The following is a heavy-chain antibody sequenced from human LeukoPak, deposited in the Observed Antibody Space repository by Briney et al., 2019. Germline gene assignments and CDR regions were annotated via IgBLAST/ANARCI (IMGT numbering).Heavy chain of an antibody. CDR1: GGSFSGYY. CDR3: AKESSTRGPGFDP. J-gene: IGHJ5*02. D-gene: IGHD2-2*01. V-gene: IGHV4-34*01. Sequence: SETLSLTCAVYGGSFSGYYGSWIRQPPGKGLEWIGEINHSGSTNYNPSLKSRVTISVDTSKNQFSLKLSSVTAADTAVYYCAKESSTRGPGFDPWGQGTLDTVSS. CDR2: INHSGST.